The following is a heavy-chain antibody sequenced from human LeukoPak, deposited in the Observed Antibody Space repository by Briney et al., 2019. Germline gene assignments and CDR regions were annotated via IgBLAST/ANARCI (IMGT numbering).Heavy chain of an antibody. V-gene: IGHV1-18*01. D-gene: IGHD3-22*01. CDR2: ISAYNGNT. CDR1: GYTFTSYG. CDR3: QLYYYDSSDAFDI. Sequence: ASVKVSCKASGYTFTSYGISWVRQAPGQGLGWMGWISAYNGNTNYAQKLQGRVTMTTDTSTSTAYMELRSLRSDDTAVYYCQLYYYDSSDAFDIWGQGTMVTVSS. J-gene: IGHJ3*02.